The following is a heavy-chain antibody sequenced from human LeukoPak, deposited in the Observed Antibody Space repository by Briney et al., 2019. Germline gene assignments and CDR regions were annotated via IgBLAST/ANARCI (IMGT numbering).Heavy chain of an antibody. CDR2: IYYSGST. CDR1: GGSISSGSYY. Sequence: PSQTLSLTCTVSGGSISSGSYYWSWIRQPPGKGLEWIGYIYYSGSTNYKPSLKSRVIISVDTSKNQFSLKLSSVTAADTAVYYCARGANWFDPWGQGTLVTVSS. J-gene: IGHJ5*02. V-gene: IGHV4-61*01. CDR3: ARGANWFDP.